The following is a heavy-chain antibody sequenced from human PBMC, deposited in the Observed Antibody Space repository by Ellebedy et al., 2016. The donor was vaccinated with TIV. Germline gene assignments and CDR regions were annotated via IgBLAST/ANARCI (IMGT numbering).Heavy chain of an antibody. CDR2: IYTSGET. Sequence: GESLKISCVVSGIPVFDNHMSWVRQPPGKGLEWVSTIYTSGETYYADSVKDTVTISRDVSKNTLYLQLNSLRAEDTAVYYCVRTLQQLGAFDIWGQGALVSVSS. D-gene: IGHD1-1*01. J-gene: IGHJ3*02. V-gene: IGHV3-66*01. CDR1: GIPVFDNH. CDR3: VRTLQQLGAFDI.